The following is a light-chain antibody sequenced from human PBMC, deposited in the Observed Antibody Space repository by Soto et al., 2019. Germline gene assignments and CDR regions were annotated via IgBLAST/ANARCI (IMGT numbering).Light chain of an antibody. J-gene: IGLJ1*01. Sequence: QSVLTQPASVSGSPGQSITISCTGTNSDVGGYNYVSWYQQHPGKAPELMIYEVSHRPSGVSNRFSGSKSGNTASLTIPGLQAEDEADYYCTSYTSSSTLVFGTGTKVTVL. CDR1: NSDVGGYNY. V-gene: IGLV2-14*01. CDR3: TSYTSSSTLV. CDR2: EVS.